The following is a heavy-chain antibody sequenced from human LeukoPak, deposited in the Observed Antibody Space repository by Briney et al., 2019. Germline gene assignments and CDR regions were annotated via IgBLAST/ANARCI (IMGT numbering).Heavy chain of an antibody. CDR2: ISGSAVFT. Sequence: GGSLRLSCAASGFTFSSYAMSWVRQAPGKGLEWVSGISGSAVFTYYADSVKGRFTISRDNSKNTLYLQMNSLRAEDTAVYYCAKFSGMGDWFDPRGQGTLVTVSS. CDR3: AKFSGMGDWFDP. D-gene: IGHD3-16*01. V-gene: IGHV3-23*01. CDR1: GFTFSSYA. J-gene: IGHJ5*02.